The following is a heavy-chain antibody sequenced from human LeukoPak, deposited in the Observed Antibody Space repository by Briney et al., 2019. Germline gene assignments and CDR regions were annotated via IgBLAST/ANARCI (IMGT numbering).Heavy chain of an antibody. CDR3: SSVWGGSAY. J-gene: IGHJ4*02. CDR1: GYSLSSGHF. CDR2: IYGSGTT. V-gene: IGHV4-38-2*02. D-gene: IGHD7-27*01. Sequence: PSETLSLTCTVSGYSLSSGHFWSWIRQPPGKGLEWIGSIYGSGTTYYVPPLRSGVSISADTATNHFSLELSSVTAADTPVYYCSSVWGGSAYWGQGTLVTVSS.